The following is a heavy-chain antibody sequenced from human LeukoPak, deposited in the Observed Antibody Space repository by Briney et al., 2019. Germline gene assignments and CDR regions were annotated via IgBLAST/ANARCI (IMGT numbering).Heavy chain of an antibody. CDR2: KKQDGSEK. V-gene: IGHV3-7*01. D-gene: IGHD2-2*01. Sequence: GGSLRLSCAASGFTFSSYWMSWVRQAPGKGLEWVANKKQDGSEKYYVDSVKGRFTISRDNAKNSLYLQMNSLRAEDTAVYYCARGGCSSTSCYPPYYMDVWGKGTTVTVSS. J-gene: IGHJ6*03. CDR1: GFTFSSYW. CDR3: ARGGCSSTSCYPPYYMDV.